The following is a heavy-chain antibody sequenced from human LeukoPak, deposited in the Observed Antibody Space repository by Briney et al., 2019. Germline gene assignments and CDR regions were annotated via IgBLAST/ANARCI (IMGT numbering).Heavy chain of an antibody. D-gene: IGHD4-23*01. Sequence: GGSLRLSCAASGFTFSSYSMNWVRQAPGKGLGWVSSISSSSSYIYYADSVKGRFTISRDNAKNSLYLQMNSLRAEDTAVYYCAKDGGKYNFDYWGQGTLVTVSS. CDR1: GFTFSSYS. CDR3: AKDGGKYNFDY. CDR2: ISSSSSYI. V-gene: IGHV3-21*01. J-gene: IGHJ4*02.